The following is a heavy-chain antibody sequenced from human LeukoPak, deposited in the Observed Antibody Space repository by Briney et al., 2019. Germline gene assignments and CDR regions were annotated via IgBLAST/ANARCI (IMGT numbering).Heavy chain of an antibody. CDR1: GFTSRKHY. J-gene: IGHJ6*02. CDR2: IGASGSTI. Sequence: PGGSLRLSCAASGFTSRKHYMSWIRQAPGRGPEWVAYIGASGSTIYYRDSVNGRFTISRDNAKNSLHLQMNSLRAEDTAVYYCAKDLREWYYDPNGNYFSYGMDVWGQGTTVVVSS. D-gene: IGHD3-22*01. CDR3: AKDLREWYYDPNGNYFSYGMDV. V-gene: IGHV3-11*01.